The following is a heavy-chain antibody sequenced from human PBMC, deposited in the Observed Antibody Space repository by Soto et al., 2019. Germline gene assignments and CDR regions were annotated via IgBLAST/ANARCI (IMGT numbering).Heavy chain of an antibody. CDR1: GDSVSSNSAA. CDR2: TYYRSKWYN. D-gene: IGHD1-20*01. CDR3: ARAGITGTSTLEGMDV. Sequence: SQTLSLTCAISGDSVSSNSAAWNWIRQSPSRGLEWLGRTYYRSKWYNDYAVSVKSRITINPDTSMNQFSLQLNSVTPEDTAVYYCARAGITGTSTLEGMDVWGQGTTVTVSS. V-gene: IGHV6-1*01. J-gene: IGHJ6*02.